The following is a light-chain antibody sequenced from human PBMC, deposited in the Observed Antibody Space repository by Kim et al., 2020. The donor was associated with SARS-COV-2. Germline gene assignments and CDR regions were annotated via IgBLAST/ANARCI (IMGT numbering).Light chain of an antibody. V-gene: IGLV1-44*01. CDR2: TDN. J-gene: IGLJ3*02. CDR1: SSNIGRNA. CDR3: ASWDDSLNTWV. Sequence: QSILTQPPSVSETPGRTVTISCSGSSSNIGRNAVNWYQQVPGAAPKLIIYTDNQRPSGVPDRFSGSESGTSGSLVISGLHSEDEADYYCASWDDSLNTWVFGGGTQLTVL.